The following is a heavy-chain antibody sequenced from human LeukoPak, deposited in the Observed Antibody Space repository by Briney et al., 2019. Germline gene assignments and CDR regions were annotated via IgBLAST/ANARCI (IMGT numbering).Heavy chain of an antibody. D-gene: IGHD3-3*01. J-gene: IGHJ4*02. CDR2: MNPNSGNT. CDR3: ARGRIDRFLEWLTGTKYYFDY. Sequence: ASVTVSFKASGYTFTSYDINWVRQATGQGLEWMGWMNPNSGNTGYAQKFQGRVTMTRNTSISTAYMELSSLRSEDTAVYYCARGRIDRFLEWLTGTKYYFDYWGQGTLVTVSS. V-gene: IGHV1-8*01. CDR1: GYTFTSYD.